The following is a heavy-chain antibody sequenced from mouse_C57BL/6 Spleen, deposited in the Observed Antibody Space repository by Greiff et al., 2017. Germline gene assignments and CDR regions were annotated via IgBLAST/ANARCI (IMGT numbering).Heavy chain of an antibody. J-gene: IGHJ1*03. D-gene: IGHD2-12*01. CDR1: GYTFTSYW. V-gene: IGHV1-69*01. CDR3: ASPSLHDSYWYFDV. CDR2: IDPSDSYT. Sequence: VQLQQPGAELVMPGASVKLSCKASGYTFTSYWMHWVKQRPGQGLEWIGEIDPSDSYTNYNQTFKGKSTLTVDKSSSTAYMQLSSLTSEDSAVYYCASPSLHDSYWYFDVWGTGTTVTVAS.